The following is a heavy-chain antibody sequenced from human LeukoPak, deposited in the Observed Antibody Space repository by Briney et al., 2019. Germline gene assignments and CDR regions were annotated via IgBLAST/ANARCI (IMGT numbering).Heavy chain of an antibody. CDR3: ARRCYDSSGFDY. Sequence: GGSLRLSCAASGFTFTTYAMSWVRQAPGKGLEWVSAISGSGGSTYYADSVKGRFTISRDNSKNTLYLQMNSLRAEDTAVYYCARRCYDSSGFDYWGQGTLVTVPS. D-gene: IGHD3-22*01. J-gene: IGHJ4*02. V-gene: IGHV3-23*01. CDR2: ISGSGGST. CDR1: GFTFTTYA.